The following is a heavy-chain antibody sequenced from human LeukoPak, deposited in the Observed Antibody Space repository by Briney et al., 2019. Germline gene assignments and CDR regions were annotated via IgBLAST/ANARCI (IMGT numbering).Heavy chain of an antibody. J-gene: IGHJ4*02. CDR1: GFTFSSYA. D-gene: IGHD1-26*01. CDR3: AKHGGYSGSYRGFDY. CDR2: ISYDGSNK. Sequence: GGSLRLSCAASGFTFSSYAMHWVRQAPGKGLERVAVISYDGSNKYYADSVKGRFTISRDNPKNTLFLQMNSLRAEDTALYYCAKHGGYSGSYRGFDYWGQGTLVTVSS. V-gene: IGHV3-30-3*02.